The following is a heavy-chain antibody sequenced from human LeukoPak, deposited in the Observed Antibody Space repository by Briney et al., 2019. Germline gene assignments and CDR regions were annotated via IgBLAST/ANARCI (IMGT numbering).Heavy chain of an antibody. Sequence: GASVKVSCKASGYTFTAYYIHWVRQATGQGLEWMGWMNPNSGNTGYAQKFQGRVTITRNTSISTAYMELSSLRSEDTAVYYCARSRWSELGFDPWGQGTLVTVSS. D-gene: IGHD4-23*01. CDR3: ARSRWSELGFDP. CDR1: GYTFTAYY. CDR2: MNPNSGNT. V-gene: IGHV1-8*03. J-gene: IGHJ5*02.